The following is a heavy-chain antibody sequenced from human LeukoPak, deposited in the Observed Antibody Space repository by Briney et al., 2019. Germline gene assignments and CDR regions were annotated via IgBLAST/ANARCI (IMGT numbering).Heavy chain of an antibody. CDR1: GGSISSYY. V-gene: IGHV4-59*01. D-gene: IGHD3-10*01. J-gene: IGHJ4*02. CDR3: ARTLPSGTSDY. CDR2: IYYSGTT. Sequence: TSETLSLTCTVSGGSISSYYWSWIRQPPGKGLEWIAYIYYSGTTNYNPSLKSRVTISVDTVRNQFSLKLSPVTAADTAVYYCARTLPSGTSDYWGQGTLVTVSS.